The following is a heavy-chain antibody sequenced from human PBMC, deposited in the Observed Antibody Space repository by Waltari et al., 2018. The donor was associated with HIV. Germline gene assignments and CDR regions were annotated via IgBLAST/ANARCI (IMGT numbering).Heavy chain of an antibody. CDR3: ARDRLSVTTRGGYYYGLDV. J-gene: IGHJ6*02. D-gene: IGHD4-17*01. V-gene: IGHV4-30-2*01. CDR2: ISQSGTT. Sequence: QLQLQESGSGLVKPSQTLSLTCAVSGGSISSGGYSWTWIRQPPGKGLEWIGYISQSGTTYYNPSLQSRVTISLDRSKNQFSLKLRSVTAAETAVYYCARDRLSVTTRGGYYYGLDVWGQGTTVTVSS. CDR1: GGSISSGGYS.